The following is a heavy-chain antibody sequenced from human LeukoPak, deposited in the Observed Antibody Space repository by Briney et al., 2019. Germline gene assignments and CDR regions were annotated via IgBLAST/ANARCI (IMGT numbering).Heavy chain of an antibody. J-gene: IGHJ4*02. Sequence: PGGSLRLSCAASGFTFSSYAMHWVRQAPGKGLEWVAVISYDGSNKYYADSVKGRFTISRDNSKNTLYLQMNSLRAEDTAVYYCARTAQDLQFDYWGQGTLVTVSS. CDR1: GFTFSSYA. CDR3: ARTAQDLQFDY. V-gene: IGHV3-30-3*01. D-gene: IGHD2-21*02. CDR2: ISYDGSNK.